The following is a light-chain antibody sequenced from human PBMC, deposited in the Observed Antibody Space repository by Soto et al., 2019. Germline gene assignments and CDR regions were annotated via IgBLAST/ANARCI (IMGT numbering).Light chain of an antibody. CDR1: RSNIGTNP. Sequence: QSVLTQPPSASGTPGQSVSISCSGSRSNIGTNPLNWYQQLPGTAPKLLFYTNTQRPSGVPDRFSASKSGTSASLAISGLQSEDEADYYCAAWDDSLNSVIFGGGTKLTVL. J-gene: IGLJ2*01. CDR2: TNT. CDR3: AAWDDSLNSVI. V-gene: IGLV1-44*01.